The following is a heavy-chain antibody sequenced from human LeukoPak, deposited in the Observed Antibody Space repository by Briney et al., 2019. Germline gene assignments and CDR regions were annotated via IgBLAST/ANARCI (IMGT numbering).Heavy chain of an antibody. CDR3: ARALTGTEYYFDY. CDR1: GGSISSYY. V-gene: IGHV4-59*01. D-gene: IGHD1-20*01. Sequence: PSETLSLTCTVSGGSISSYYWSWIRQPPGKGLEWIGYIYYSGSTNYNPSLKSRVTISVDTSKNQFSLKLSSVTAADTAVYYCARALTGTEYYFDYWGQGTLVTVSS. J-gene: IGHJ4*02. CDR2: IYYSGST.